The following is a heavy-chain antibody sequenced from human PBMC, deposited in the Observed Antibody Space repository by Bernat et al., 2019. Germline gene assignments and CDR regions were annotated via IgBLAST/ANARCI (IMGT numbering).Heavy chain of an antibody. CDR3: ARPWNYYDSSGFQKGYDAFDI. CDR2: IYYSGST. Sequence: QLQLQESGPGLVKPSETLSLTCTVSGGSISSSSYYWGWIRQPPGKGLEWIGGIYYSGSTYYNPSLKSRVTISVDTSKNQFSLKLSSVTAADTAVYYCARPWNYYDSSGFQKGYDAFDIWGQGTMVTVSS. D-gene: IGHD3-22*01. CDR1: GGSISSSSYY. V-gene: IGHV4-39*01. J-gene: IGHJ3*02.